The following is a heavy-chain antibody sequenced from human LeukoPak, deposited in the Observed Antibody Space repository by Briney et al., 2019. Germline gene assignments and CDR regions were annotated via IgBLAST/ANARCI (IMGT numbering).Heavy chain of an antibody. J-gene: IGHJ4*02. Sequence: ASVKVSCKASGYTFTSYGINWVRQAPGQGLEWMGWISTYNGYTNYAQNLQGRVTMTTDTSASTVYLELRSLRSDDTAVYYCARRLWRYLDYYFDYWGQGTLVTVSS. CDR2: ISTYNGYT. CDR3: ARRLWRYLDYYFDY. CDR1: GYTFTSYG. D-gene: IGHD3-16*01. V-gene: IGHV1-18*01.